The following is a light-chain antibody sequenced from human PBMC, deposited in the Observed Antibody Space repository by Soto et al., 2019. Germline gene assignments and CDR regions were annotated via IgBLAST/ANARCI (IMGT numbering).Light chain of an antibody. Sequence: DIQMTQSPSSLSASVGDRVTITCRASQSISSYLNWYQQKPGKAPKLLIYAASSLQSGVPSRFSGSGSGTDFTLTIRSLQPEDFATYYCQQSYSTPITVGQGTRLETK. V-gene: IGKV1-39*01. J-gene: IGKJ5*01. CDR3: QQSYSTPIT. CDR1: QSISSY. CDR2: AAS.